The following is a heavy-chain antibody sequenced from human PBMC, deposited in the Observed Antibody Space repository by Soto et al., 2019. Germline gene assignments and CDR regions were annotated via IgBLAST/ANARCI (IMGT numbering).Heavy chain of an antibody. CDR3: ARDTTPSL. V-gene: IGHV4-39*02. CDR1: GGSISSSSYY. Sequence: SETLSLTCTVSGGSISSSSYYWGWIRQPPGKGLEWIGSIYYSGSTYYNPSLKSRVTISVDTSKNQFSLKLSSVTAADTAVYYCARDTTPSLWGQGTLVTVSS. J-gene: IGHJ4*02. CDR2: IYYSGST. D-gene: IGHD1-1*01.